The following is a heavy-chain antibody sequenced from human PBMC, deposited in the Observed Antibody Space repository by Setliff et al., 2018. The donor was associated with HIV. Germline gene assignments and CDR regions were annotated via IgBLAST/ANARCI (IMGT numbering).Heavy chain of an antibody. CDR3: ASRIYYYDESRVLREEGFVP. CDR1: GGSIDNNKYY. V-gene: IGHV4-39*01. J-gene: IGHJ5*02. D-gene: IGHD3-22*01. CDR2: IYHTGGT. Sequence: LSLTCSVSGGSIDNNKYYWTWIRQPPGKGLEWTGSIYHTGGTYYNRSLESRLTISIDTSKTQFSLKLTSVTAADTAMYYCASRIYYYDESRVLREEGFVPWGQGTLVTVTS.